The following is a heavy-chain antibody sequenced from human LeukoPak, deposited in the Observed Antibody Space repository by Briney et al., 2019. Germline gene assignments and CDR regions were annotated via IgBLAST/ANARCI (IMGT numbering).Heavy chain of an antibody. Sequence: SETLSLTCTVSGGSISSGSYYWSWIRQPAGKGLEWIGRIYTSGSTNYNPSLKSRVTISVDTSKNQFSLKLGSVTAADTAVYYCARDHNWNDVDWFDPWGQGTLVTVSS. D-gene: IGHD1-1*01. V-gene: IGHV4-61*02. CDR2: IYTSGST. CDR3: ARDHNWNDVDWFDP. J-gene: IGHJ5*02. CDR1: GGSISSGSYY.